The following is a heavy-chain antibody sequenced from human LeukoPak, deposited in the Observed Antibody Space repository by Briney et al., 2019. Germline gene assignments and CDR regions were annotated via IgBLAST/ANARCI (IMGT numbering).Heavy chain of an antibody. Sequence: GGSLRLSCAASGFTFSDYYMSWIRQAAGKGLEWVSAISGSGGSTYYADSVKGRFTISRDNSKNTLYLQMNSLRAEDTAVYYCAKGRTIYDYWGQGTLVTVSS. D-gene: IGHD4/OR15-4a*01. CDR1: GFTFSDYY. CDR2: ISGSGGST. CDR3: AKGRTIYDY. V-gene: IGHV3-23*01. J-gene: IGHJ4*02.